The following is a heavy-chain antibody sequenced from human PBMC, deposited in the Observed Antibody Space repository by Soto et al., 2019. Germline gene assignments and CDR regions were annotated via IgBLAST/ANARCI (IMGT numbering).Heavy chain of an antibody. D-gene: IGHD3-10*01. CDR1: GGSISSYY. V-gene: IGHV4-4*07. CDR2: IYTNDRA. J-gene: IGHJ4*02. Sequence: VQLQESGPGLVKSSEIVSLTCTVSGGSISSYYWAWIRQTVGKGLEYIGRIYTNDRASYNPSFKSRVTMSVDASKNQFSLQMSSVTAADTAVYFCASLVYSSGCYYFDYWGPGSLVTVS. CDR3: ASLVYSSGCYYFDY.